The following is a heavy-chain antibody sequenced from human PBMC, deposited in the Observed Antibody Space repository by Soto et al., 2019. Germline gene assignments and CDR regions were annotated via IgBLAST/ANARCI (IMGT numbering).Heavy chain of an antibody. V-gene: IGHV3-23*01. D-gene: IGHD3-16*02. J-gene: IGHJ4*02. Sequence: GGSLRLSCAACGFTFSSYAMSWVRQAQGKGLEWVSAISGSGGSTYYADSVKGRFTISRDNSKNTLYLQMNSLRAEDTAVYYCAKAFMITFGGVIVLARNTNFDYWGQGTLVTVSS. CDR1: GFTFSSYA. CDR3: AKAFMITFGGVIVLARNTNFDY. CDR2: ISGSGGST.